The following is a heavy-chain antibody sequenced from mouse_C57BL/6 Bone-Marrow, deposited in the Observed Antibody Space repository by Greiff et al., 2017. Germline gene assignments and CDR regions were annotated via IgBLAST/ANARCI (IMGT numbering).Heavy chain of an antibody. CDR3: ARSGRDYAMDY. Sequence: VKLQQPGAELVKPGASVKMSCKASGYTFTSYWITWVKQRPGQGLEWIGDIYPGSGSTNYNEKFKSKATLTVDTSSSTAYRQLSSRTSEDSAVYYCARSGRDYAMDYWGQGTSVTVSS. D-gene: IGHD1-1*01. J-gene: IGHJ4*01. V-gene: IGHV1-55*01. CDR1: GYTFTSYW. CDR2: IYPGSGST.